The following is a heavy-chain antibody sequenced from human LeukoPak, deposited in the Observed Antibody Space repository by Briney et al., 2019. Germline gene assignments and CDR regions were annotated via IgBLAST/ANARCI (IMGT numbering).Heavy chain of an antibody. V-gene: IGHV1-18*01. CDR3: ARAPENYYDSSGYRH. CDR1: GYTFTSYG. Sequence: ASVNVSCKASGYTFTSYGISWVRQAPGQGLEWMGWISAYNGNTNYAQKLQGRVTMTTDTSTSTAYMELRSLRSDDTAVYYCARAPENYYDSSGYRHWGQGTLATVSS. CDR2: ISAYNGNT. J-gene: IGHJ4*02. D-gene: IGHD3-22*01.